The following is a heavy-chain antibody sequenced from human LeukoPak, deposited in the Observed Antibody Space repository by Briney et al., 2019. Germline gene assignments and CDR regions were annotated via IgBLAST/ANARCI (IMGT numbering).Heavy chain of an antibody. V-gene: IGHV3-7*01. J-gene: IGHJ4*02. CDR3: ATDRGPNTFDY. CDR2: IKEDGREK. CDR1: GFTFSSYW. D-gene: IGHD2/OR15-2a*01. Sequence: PGGSLRLSCAASGFTFSSYWRTSVRQPPGKGLEGVANIKEDGREKYYVDSVKGRFTVSRDNAKRSLYLEMNSLRAYDTAVYYCATDRGPNTFDYWGQGTLVTVSS.